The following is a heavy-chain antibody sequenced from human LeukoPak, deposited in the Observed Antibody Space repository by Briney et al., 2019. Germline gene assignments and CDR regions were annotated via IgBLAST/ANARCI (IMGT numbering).Heavy chain of an antibody. CDR1: GFTFSSYW. D-gene: IGHD6-13*01. V-gene: IGHV3-74*01. J-gene: IGHJ5*02. Sequence: GGSLRLSCAASGFTFSSYWMHWVRQAPGKGLVWVSRINSDGSSTSYADSVKGRFTISRDNAKNTLYLQMNSLRAGDTAVYYCARAGSSSWYSNRFDPWGQGTLVTVSS. CDR2: INSDGSST. CDR3: ARAGSSSWYSNRFDP.